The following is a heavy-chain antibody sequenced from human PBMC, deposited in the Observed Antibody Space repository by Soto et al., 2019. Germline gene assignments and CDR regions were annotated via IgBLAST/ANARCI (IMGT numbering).Heavy chain of an antibody. CDR1: GFTFSSYW. V-gene: IGHV3-7*03. D-gene: IGHD3-10*01. CDR2: IKHDGSEK. Sequence: EVQLVESGGGLVQPGGSLRLSCAASGFTFSSYWMSWVRQAPGKGLEWVANIKHDGSEKYYVDSVKGRFTISRDNAKNSLYLQMNSLRAEDTAVYYCARYEGGGSGSYWRDYYYYYGMDVWGQGTTVTVSS. J-gene: IGHJ6*02. CDR3: ARYEGGGSGSYWRDYYYYYGMDV.